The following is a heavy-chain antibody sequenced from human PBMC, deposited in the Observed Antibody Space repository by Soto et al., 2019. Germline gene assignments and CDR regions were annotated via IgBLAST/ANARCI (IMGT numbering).Heavy chain of an antibody. CDR1: GGSLSSGGYY. J-gene: IGHJ4*02. V-gene: IGHV4-31*03. CDR2: IYYTGKT. D-gene: IGHD2-21*01. CDR3: ARVFAGSFDY. Sequence: KTSETLSLTCTVSGGSLSSGGYYWSWLRQLPGKGLEWIGYIYYTGKTYYNPALKSRLAMSVDTSKNQFSLKLSSVTAADSAVYYCARVFAGSFDYWGQGTLVTVSS.